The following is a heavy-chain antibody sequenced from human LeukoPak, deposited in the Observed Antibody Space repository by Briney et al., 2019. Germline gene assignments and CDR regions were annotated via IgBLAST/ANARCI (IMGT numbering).Heavy chain of an antibody. CDR2: ITTTGDT. J-gene: IGHJ4*02. CDR1: GFTFSSWD. CDR3: AKHDFLTGHFDY. V-gene: IGHV3-13*01. D-gene: IGHD3-9*01. Sequence: GGSLRLSCAASGFTFSSWDMHWVRHSTGKGLEWVSTITTTGDTSYPDSVKGRFTISRENAKNSLYLQMNSLRAGDTAVYYCAKHDFLTGHFDYWGQGTLVTVSS.